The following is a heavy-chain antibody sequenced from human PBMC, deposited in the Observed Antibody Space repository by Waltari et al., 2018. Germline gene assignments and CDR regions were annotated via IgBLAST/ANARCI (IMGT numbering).Heavy chain of an antibody. CDR1: GFTFSSYS. J-gene: IGHJ6*02. Sequence: EVQLVESGGGLVKPGGSLRLSCAASGFTFSSYSMNWVRQAPGKGLEWVSSISSSSSYIYYADSVKGRFTISRDNAKNSLYLQMNSLRAEDTAVYYCARDLWELERRLWIYYYYGMDVWGQGP. CDR2: ISSSSSYI. D-gene: IGHD1-1*01. V-gene: IGHV3-21*01. CDR3: ARDLWELERRLWIYYYYGMDV.